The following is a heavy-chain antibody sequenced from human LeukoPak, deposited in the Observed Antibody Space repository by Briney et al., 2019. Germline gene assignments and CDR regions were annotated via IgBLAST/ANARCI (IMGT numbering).Heavy chain of an antibody. CDR2: INHSGST. CDR1: GGSFSGYY. D-gene: IGHD3-22*01. V-gene: IGHV4-34*01. Sequence: SETLSLTCAVYGGSFSGYYWSWIRQPPGKGLEWIGEINHSGSTNYNPSLKSRVTISVDTSKNQFSLKLSSVTAADTAVYYCARGSVWYYYDSSGYSAGFYAFDYWGLGTLVTVSS. CDR3: ARGSVWYYYDSSGYSAGFYAFDY. J-gene: IGHJ4*02.